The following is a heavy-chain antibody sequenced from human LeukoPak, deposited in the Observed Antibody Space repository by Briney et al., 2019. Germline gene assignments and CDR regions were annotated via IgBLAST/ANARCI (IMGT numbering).Heavy chain of an antibody. CDR1: GFTFSSYE. V-gene: IGHV3-48*03. D-gene: IGHD3-3*01. Sequence: QAGGSLRLSCAASGFTFSSYEMNWVRQAPGKGLEWVSYISSSGSTIYYADSVKGRFTISRDNAKKSLFLQMNSLRAEDTAVYYCTRVSWRGEIYWGQGTLVSVSS. CDR3: TRVSWRGEIY. J-gene: IGHJ4*02. CDR2: ISSSGSTI.